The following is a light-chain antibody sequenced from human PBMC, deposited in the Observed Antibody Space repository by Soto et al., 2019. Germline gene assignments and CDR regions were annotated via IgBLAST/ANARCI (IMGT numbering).Light chain of an antibody. J-gene: IGLJ2*01. CDR1: SSNIGAGYD. Sequence: QAVVTQPPSVSGAPGQRVTISCTGSSSNIGAGYDVHWYQQLPGTAPKLLIYGNSNRPSGVPDRFSGSKSGTSASLAITGLQAEDEADYYCQSYGGSLSGSVFGGGTKVTVL. V-gene: IGLV1-40*01. CDR3: QSYGGSLSGSV. CDR2: GNS.